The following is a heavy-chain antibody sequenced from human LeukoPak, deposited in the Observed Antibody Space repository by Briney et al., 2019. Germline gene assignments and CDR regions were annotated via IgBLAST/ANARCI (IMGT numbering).Heavy chain of an antibody. Sequence: KPSETLSLTCTVSGGSTSSYYWSWIRQPAGKGLEWIGRIYTSGSTNYNPSLKSRVTMSVDTSKNQFSLKLSSVTAADTAVYYCARDNPGLVWGYCSGGSCYSGWFDPWGQGTLVTVSS. CDR2: IYTSGST. J-gene: IGHJ5*02. V-gene: IGHV4-4*07. D-gene: IGHD2-15*01. CDR1: GGSTSSYY. CDR3: ARDNPGLVWGYCSGGSCYSGWFDP.